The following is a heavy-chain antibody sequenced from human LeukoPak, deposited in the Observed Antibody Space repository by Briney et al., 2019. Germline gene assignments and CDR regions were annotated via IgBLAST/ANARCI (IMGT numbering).Heavy chain of an antibody. Sequence: GGSLRLSCAASGFTFDDYGMSWVRHAPGKGLEWVSGINWNGGSRGYADSVKGRFTISRDNAKNSLYLQMNSLRAEDTALYYCARDNPYYYDSSGSFDYWGQGTLVTVSS. CDR1: GFTFDDYG. V-gene: IGHV3-20*04. D-gene: IGHD3-22*01. CDR2: INWNGGSR. CDR3: ARDNPYYYDSSGSFDY. J-gene: IGHJ4*02.